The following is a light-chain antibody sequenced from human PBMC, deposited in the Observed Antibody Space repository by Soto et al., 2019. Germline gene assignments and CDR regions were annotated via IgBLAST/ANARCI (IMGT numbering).Light chain of an antibody. CDR2: GTF. V-gene: IGKV3-20*01. Sequence: IVLTQSPGTLSLSPGERATLSCRASQSVSTSHLAWYQQRPGQPPRLLIYGTFSRATGIPDRFSGSGSGTDFTLTISSQEPEDFAVYYCQQYGGSSTFGQGTKVEIK. CDR1: QSVSTSH. J-gene: IGKJ1*01. CDR3: QQYGGSST.